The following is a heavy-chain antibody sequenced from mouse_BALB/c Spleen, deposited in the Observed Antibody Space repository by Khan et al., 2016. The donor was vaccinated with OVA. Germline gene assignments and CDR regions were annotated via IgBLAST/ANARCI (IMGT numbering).Heavy chain of an antibody. CDR1: GFSLTDYG. CDR3: AKHLSLYPYYFDY. J-gene: IGHJ2*01. D-gene: IGHD6-1*01. CDR2: IWGGGIT. V-gene: IGHV2-6-5*01. Sequence: VQLQESGPGLVAPSQSLSITCTVSGFSLTDYGVSWIRQPPGKGLEWLGVIWGGGITYYNSALKSRLSIIKDNSKSQVFLKMNSLQTDDTSMYXCAKHLSLYPYYFDYWGQGTTLTVSS.